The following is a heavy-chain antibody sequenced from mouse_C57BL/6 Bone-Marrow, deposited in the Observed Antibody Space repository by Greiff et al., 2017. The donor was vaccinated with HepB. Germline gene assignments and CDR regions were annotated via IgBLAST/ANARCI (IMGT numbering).Heavy chain of an antibody. Sequence: VQLQQSGAELVRPGASVTLSCKASGYTFTDYEMHWVKQTPVHGLEWIGAIDPETGGTAYNQKFKGKAILTADKSSSTAYMELRSLTSEDSAVYYCTRRRDVWYFDVWGTGTTVTVSS. CDR2: IDPETGGT. CDR1: GYTFTDYE. D-gene: IGHD3-3*01. V-gene: IGHV1-15*01. CDR3: TRRRDVWYFDV. J-gene: IGHJ1*03.